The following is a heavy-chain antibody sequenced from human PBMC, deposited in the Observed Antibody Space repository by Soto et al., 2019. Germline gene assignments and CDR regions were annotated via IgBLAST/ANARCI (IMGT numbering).Heavy chain of an antibody. D-gene: IGHD1-7*01. CDR3: ARDLCPGTTVDGWFDP. Sequence: RASVKVSCKASGYTFTSYGISWVRQAPGQGLEWMGWISAYNGNTNYAQKLQGRVTMTTDTSTSTAYMELRSLRSDDTAVYYCARDLCPGTTVDGWFDPWGQGTLVT. J-gene: IGHJ5*02. CDR1: GYTFTSYG. CDR2: ISAYNGNT. V-gene: IGHV1-18*01.